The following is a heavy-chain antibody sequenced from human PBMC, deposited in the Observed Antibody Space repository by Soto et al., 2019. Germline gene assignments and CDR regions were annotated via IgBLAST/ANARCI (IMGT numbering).Heavy chain of an antibody. V-gene: IGHV3-7*01. J-gene: IGHJ4*02. Sequence: GGSLRLSCAASGFTFSSYWMSWVRQAPGKGLEWVANIKHDGSEKYYVDSVKGRFTISRDNAKNSLYLQMNSLRAEDTAVYYCAREAIVATIHFDYWGQGTLVTVSS. CDR2: IKHDGSEK. CDR3: AREAIVATIHFDY. D-gene: IGHD5-12*01. CDR1: GFTFSSYW.